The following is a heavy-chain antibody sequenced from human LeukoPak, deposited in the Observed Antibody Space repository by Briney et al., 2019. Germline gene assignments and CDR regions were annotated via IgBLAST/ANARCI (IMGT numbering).Heavy chain of an antibody. CDR2: ISAYNGNT. D-gene: IGHD5-18*01. V-gene: IGHV1-18*01. J-gene: IGHJ4*02. Sequence: GASVKVSCKASGYTFTSYGISWVRQAPGQGLEWMGWISAYNGNTNYAQKLQGRVTMTTDTSTSTAYMELRSLRSDDTAVYYCAYTAMVTGGGSFGYWGQGTLVTVSS. CDR3: AYTAMVTGGGSFGY. CDR1: GYTFTSYG.